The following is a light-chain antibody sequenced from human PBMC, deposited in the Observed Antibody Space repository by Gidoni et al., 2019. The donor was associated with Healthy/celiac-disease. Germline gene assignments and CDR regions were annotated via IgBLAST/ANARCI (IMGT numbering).Light chain of an antibody. CDR3: QQYGSSPLT. Sequence: DIVLTQSPGTLSLSPGERATLSCRPSQSVSSSYLAWYQQKPGQSPRLLIYGASRRATGIPDRFSGSGSGTDFTLTISRLEPEDFAVYYCQQYGSSPLTFGGGTKVEIK. CDR1: QSVSSSY. CDR2: GAS. V-gene: IGKV3-20*01. J-gene: IGKJ4*01.